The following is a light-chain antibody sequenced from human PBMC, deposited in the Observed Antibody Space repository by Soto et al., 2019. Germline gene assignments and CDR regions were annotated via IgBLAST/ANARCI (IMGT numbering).Light chain of an antibody. CDR2: GAS. CDR1: QSVSSK. J-gene: IGKJ1*01. CDR3: QQYGSSPRT. Sequence: EIVMTQSPATLSVSPEETATLSCRASQSVSSKLAWYQQKPGQAPRLLISGASSRATGIPDRFSGSGSGTDFTLTISRLEPEDFAVYYCQQYGSSPRTFGQGTKVDIK. V-gene: IGKV3-20*01.